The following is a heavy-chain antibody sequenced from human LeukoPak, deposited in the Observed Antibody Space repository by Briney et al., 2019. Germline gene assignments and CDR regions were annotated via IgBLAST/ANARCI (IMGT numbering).Heavy chain of an antibody. CDR2: INPNSGGT. CDR1: GYTFTGYY. D-gene: IGHD1-1*01. J-gene: IGHJ5*02. CDR3: ARGYNRNDAWFDP. V-gene: IGHV1-2*02. Sequence: ASVKVSCKASGYTFTGYYMHWVRQAPGQGLEWMGWINPNSGGTNYAQKFQGRVTMTRDTSISTAYMELSRLRSDDTAVYYCARGYNRNDAWFDPWGQGTLVTVSS.